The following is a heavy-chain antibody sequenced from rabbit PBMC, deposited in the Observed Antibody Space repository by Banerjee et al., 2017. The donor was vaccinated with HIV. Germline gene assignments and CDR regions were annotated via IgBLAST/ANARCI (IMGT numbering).Heavy chain of an antibody. CDR2: IDAGSSSST. D-gene: IGHD6-1*01. J-gene: IGHJ4*01. CDR3: ARDAGYAGYGFAINL. CDR1: GFSFSSSYY. Sequence: QEQLVESGGGLVQPEGSLTLTCTASGFSFSSSYYMCWVRQAPGKGLEWIACIDAGSSSSTYYASWAKGRFTISKTSSTTVTLQMTSLTAADTATYFCARDAGYAGYGFAINLWGQGTLVTVS. V-gene: IGHV1S45*01.